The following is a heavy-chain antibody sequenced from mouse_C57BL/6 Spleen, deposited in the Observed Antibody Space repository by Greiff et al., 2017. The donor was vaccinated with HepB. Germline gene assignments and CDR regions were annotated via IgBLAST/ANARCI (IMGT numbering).Heavy chain of an antibody. CDR1: GYTFTSYW. D-gene: IGHD1-1*01. Sequence: QVQLQQPGTELVKPGASVKLSCKASGYTFTSYWMHWVKQRPGQGLEWIGNINPSNGGTNYNEKFKSKATLTVDKSSSTAYMQRSSLTSEDSAVYYCARMGVITTVVANFDYWGQGTTLTVSS. CDR3: ARMGVITTVVANFDY. V-gene: IGHV1-53*01. J-gene: IGHJ2*01. CDR2: INPSNGGT.